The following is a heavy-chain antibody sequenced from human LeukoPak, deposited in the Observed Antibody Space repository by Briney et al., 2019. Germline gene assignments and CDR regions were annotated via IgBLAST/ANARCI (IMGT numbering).Heavy chain of an antibody. CDR3: ARRTYYYDSSGYYY. D-gene: IGHD3-22*01. Sequence: PSETLSLTCTVSGGSISSSSYYWGWIRQPPGKGLEWIGSIYYSGSTYYNPSLKSRVTISVDTSKNQFSLKLSSVTAADTAVYYCARRTYYYDSSGYYYWGQGTLVTVSS. CDR1: GGSISSSSYY. V-gene: IGHV4-39*01. J-gene: IGHJ4*02. CDR2: IYYSGST.